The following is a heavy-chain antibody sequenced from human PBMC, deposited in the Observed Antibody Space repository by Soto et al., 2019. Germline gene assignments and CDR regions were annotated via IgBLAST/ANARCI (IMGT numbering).Heavy chain of an antibody. V-gene: IGHV4-4*02. Sequence: QVQLQESGPGLVKPSGTLSLTCAVSGGSVFSGSWWSWVRQPPGKGLEWIGEIYHTGRTNYNSSLKSRLTLSLDKSKSQFSLNLTSVTAADTAVYYCARAVAEGYNWLDPWGQGTLVTVSS. CDR2: IYHTGRT. J-gene: IGHJ5*02. CDR3: ARAVAEGYNWLDP. CDR1: GGSVFSGSW. D-gene: IGHD6-19*01.